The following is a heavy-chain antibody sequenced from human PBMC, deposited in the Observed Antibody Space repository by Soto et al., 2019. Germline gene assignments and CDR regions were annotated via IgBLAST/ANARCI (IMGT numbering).Heavy chain of an antibody. CDR2: IYYSGST. V-gene: IGHV4-31*03. CDR1: GGSISSGGYY. Sequence: KPSETLSLTCTVSGGSISSGGYYWSWIRQHPGKGLEWIGYIYYSGSTYYNPSLKSRVTISVDTSKNQFSLKLSSVTAADTAVYYCARDVLTASDWFDPWGQGTLVTVSS. D-gene: IGHD3-9*01. CDR3: ARDVLTASDWFDP. J-gene: IGHJ5*02.